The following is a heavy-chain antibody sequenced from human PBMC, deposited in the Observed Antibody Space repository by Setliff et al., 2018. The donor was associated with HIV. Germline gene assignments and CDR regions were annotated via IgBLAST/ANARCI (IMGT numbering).Heavy chain of an antibody. D-gene: IGHD3-10*01. CDR1: GGSISNYY. V-gene: IGHV4-4*09. CDR2: IYTTGST. CDR3: ARAYFGSGIYY. Sequence: PSETLSLTCTVSGGSISNYYWSWVRQPPGKGLEWIGYIYTTGSTNYNPSLKSRVTISVDTSKNQFSLKLYSVTAADTAVYYCARAYFGSGIYYWGQGTLVTVSS. J-gene: IGHJ4*02.